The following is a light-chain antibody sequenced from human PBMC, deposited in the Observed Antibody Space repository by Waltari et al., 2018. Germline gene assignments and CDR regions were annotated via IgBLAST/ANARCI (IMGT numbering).Light chain of an antibody. V-gene: IGLV2-23*02. CDR2: EVS. J-gene: IGLJ2*01. Sequence: CTGTSSDVGSYNLVSWYQQHPGKAPKLMIYEVSKRPSGVSNRFSGSKSGNTASLTISGLQAEDEADYYCCSYAGSSTFVFGGGTKLTVL. CDR3: CSYAGSSTFV. CDR1: SSDVGSYNL.